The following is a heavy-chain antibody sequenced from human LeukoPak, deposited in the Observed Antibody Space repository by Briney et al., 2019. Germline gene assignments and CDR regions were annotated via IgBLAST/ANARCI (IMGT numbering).Heavy chain of an antibody. CDR2: IYPADSDT. CDR1: GYTFTNYW. CDR3: AKFLSTGSTYWFDT. V-gene: IGHV5-51*01. D-gene: IGHD1-1*01. J-gene: IGHJ5*02. Sequence: GESLKISCKGSGYTFTNYWIGWVRQMPGKGLEWMGIIYPADSDTRYSPSFQGQVTISADKSISTAYLQWSSLRASDTAMYYCAKFLSTGSTYWFDTWGQGTLVTVSS.